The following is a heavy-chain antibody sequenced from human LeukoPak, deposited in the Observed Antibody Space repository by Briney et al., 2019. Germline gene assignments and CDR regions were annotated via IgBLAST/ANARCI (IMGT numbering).Heavy chain of an antibody. CDR3: ARQIAAADYYYYMDV. Sequence: SETLSLTCTVSGGSIRSHYWSWIRQPAGKGLEWIGRIYTSGSTNYNPSLKSRVTMSVDTSKNQFSLKLISVTAADTAVYYCARQIAAADYYYYMDVWGKGTTVTVSS. CDR1: GGSIRSHY. J-gene: IGHJ6*03. V-gene: IGHV4-4*07. D-gene: IGHD6-13*01. CDR2: IYTSGST.